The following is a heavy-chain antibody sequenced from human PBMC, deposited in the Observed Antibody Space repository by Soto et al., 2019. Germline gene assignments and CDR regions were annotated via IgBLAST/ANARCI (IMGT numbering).Heavy chain of an antibody. J-gene: IGHJ4*02. CDR3: ARDRYGDYQKDY. D-gene: IGHD4-17*01. V-gene: IGHV3-48*02. CDR1: GFTFSSYS. Sequence: EVQLVESGGGLVQPGESLRLSCAASGFTFSSYSMNWVRQAPGKGLEWVSYISSSDTTIYYADSVKGRFTISRDNAKNSLYLQMNSLRDEDTAVYYCARDRYGDYQKDYWGQGTLVTVSS. CDR2: ISSSDTTI.